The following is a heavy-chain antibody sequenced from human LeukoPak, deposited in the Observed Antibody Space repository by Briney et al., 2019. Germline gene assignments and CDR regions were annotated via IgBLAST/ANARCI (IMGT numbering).Heavy chain of an antibody. V-gene: IGHV4-59*01. J-gene: IGHJ4*02. CDR2: IYYRGST. D-gene: IGHD3-22*01. CDR1: GGSISSDY. CDR3: ARLSGYSSGHYSSDY. Sequence: TSETLSLTCTVSGGSISSDYWSWIRQPPGKGLEWIGYIYYRGSTNYNPSLKSRVTISVDTSKNQFSLKLSSVTAADTAVYYCARLSGYSSGHYSSDYGGQETLVTVSS.